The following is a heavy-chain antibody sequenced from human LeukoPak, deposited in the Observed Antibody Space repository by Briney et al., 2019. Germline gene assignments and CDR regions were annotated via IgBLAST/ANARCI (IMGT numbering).Heavy chain of an antibody. J-gene: IGHJ4*02. D-gene: IGHD2-15*01. Sequence: QAGGSLRLSCAASGFTLSSYWMSWVRQAPGKGLEGVANKKQDGSEKYYVDSVKGRFTISRDNAKNSLYLQMNSLRAEDTAVYYCARGLTYCSGGSCYWDYWGQGTLVTVSS. V-gene: IGHV3-7*01. CDR1: GFTLSSYW. CDR2: KKQDGSEK. CDR3: ARGLTYCSGGSCYWDY.